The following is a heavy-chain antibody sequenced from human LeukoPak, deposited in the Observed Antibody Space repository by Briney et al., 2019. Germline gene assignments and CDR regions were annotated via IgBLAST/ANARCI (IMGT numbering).Heavy chain of an antibody. D-gene: IGHD3-9*01. CDR3: ARGRTNVLRYFDWLAKGRYYFDY. CDR2: IYYSGST. Sequence: SETLSLTCTVSGGSISSSSYYWGWIRQPPGKGLEWIGSIYYSGSTYYNPSLKSRVTISVDTSKNQFSLKLSSVTAADTAVYYCARGRTNVLRYFDWLAKGRYYFDYWGQGTLVTVSS. V-gene: IGHV4-39*01. CDR1: GGSISSSSYY. J-gene: IGHJ4*02.